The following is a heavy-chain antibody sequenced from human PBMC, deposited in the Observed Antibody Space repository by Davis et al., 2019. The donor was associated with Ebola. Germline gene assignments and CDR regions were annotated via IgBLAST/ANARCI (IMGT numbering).Heavy chain of an antibody. CDR1: GFTFSSYA. Sequence: PGGSLRLSCAASGFTFSSYAMHWVRQAPGKGLEWVAVISYDGSNKYYADSVKGRFTISRDNSKNTLYLQMNSLRAEDTAVYYCARGRITIFGGSVLVKWGQGTLVTVSS. J-gene: IGHJ4*02. CDR3: ARGRITIFGGSVLVK. V-gene: IGHV3-30-3*01. D-gene: IGHD3-3*01. CDR2: ISYDGSNK.